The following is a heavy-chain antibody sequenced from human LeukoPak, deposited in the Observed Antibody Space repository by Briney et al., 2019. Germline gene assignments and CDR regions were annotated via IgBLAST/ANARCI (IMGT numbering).Heavy chain of an antibody. Sequence: ASVKISCKASGYTFTDYYMYWVRQAPGQGPECMGVIHPSGGSTTSAQKFQGRVTLTKETATSTIYIALSSLRSDDTAVYYCARMAMDPAMVTNFFDLWGQGTLLIVSA. CDR2: IHPSGGST. J-gene: IGHJ4*02. D-gene: IGHD5-18*01. V-gene: IGHV1-46*01. CDR3: ARMAMDPAMVTNFFDL. CDR1: GYTFTDYY.